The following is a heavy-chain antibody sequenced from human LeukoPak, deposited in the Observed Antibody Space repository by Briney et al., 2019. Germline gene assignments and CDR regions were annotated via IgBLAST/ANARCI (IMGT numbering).Heavy chain of an antibody. D-gene: IGHD6-19*01. J-gene: IGHJ4*02. CDR3: ARDIGWQTFDY. CDR1: GFTFSAYW. CDR2: INQGGSEK. V-gene: IGHV3-7*01. Sequence: GGSLRLSCAASGFTFSAYWMTWVRQAPGKGLEWVSTINQGGSEKSYVDSVRGRFTISRDNAKNSMYLQMDSLRAEDTAVYYCARDIGWQTFDYWGQGNLVTVSP.